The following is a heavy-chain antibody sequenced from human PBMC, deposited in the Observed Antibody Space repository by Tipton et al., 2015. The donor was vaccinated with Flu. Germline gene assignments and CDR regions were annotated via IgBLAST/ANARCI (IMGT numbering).Heavy chain of an antibody. V-gene: IGHV4-61*02. CDR2: IYTTGSI. CDR1: GGFITSGSYY. D-gene: IGHD3-10*01. Sequence: TLSLTCTVPGGFITSGSYYWSWIRQSAGKGLEWIGRIYTTGSINYNPSLRSRVTISGDTSKNQFSLQLNSVTAEDTGVYYCARSPSYSGSGIYPYYFDDWGQGTLVTVSS. CDR3: ARSPSYSGSGIYPYYFDD. J-gene: IGHJ4*02.